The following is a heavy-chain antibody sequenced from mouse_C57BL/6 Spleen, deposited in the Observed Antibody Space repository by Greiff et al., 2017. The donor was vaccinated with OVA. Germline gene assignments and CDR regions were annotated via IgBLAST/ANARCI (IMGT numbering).Heavy chain of an antibody. V-gene: IGHV1-55*01. CDR2: IYPGSGST. CDR1: GYTFTSYW. Sequence: VKLVESGAELVKPGASVKMSCKASGYTFTSYWITWVKQRPGQGLEWIGDIYPGSGSTNYNEKFKSKATLTVDTSSSTAYMQLSSLTSEDSAVYYCARWDYDGFDYWGQGTTLTVSS. D-gene: IGHD2-4*01. CDR3: ARWDYDGFDY. J-gene: IGHJ2*01.